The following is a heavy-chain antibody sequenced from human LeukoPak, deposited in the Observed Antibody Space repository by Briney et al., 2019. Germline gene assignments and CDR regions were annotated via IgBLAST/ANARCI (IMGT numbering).Heavy chain of an antibody. Sequence: KPSETLSLTCTVSGGSVTSDNYYWSWIRQPPEKGLEWIGHIFYSGSTNFNPSLRSRVIISVDAPKNQFSLKLTSVTAADTAVYFCARDLLGATSFLDYWGQGTLVTVSS. CDR3: ARDLLGATSFLDY. CDR1: GGSVTSDNYY. J-gene: IGHJ4*02. D-gene: IGHD1-26*01. CDR2: IFYSGST. V-gene: IGHV4-61*01.